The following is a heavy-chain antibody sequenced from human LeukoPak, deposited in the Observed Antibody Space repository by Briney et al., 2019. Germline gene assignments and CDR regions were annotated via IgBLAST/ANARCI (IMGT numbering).Heavy chain of an antibody. Sequence: GASVKVSCKASGGTFGSYAISWVRQAPGQGLEWMGGIIPIFGTANYAQKFQGRVTITADESTSTAYMELSSLRSEDTAVYYCARDPYGSGSYTPYNWFDPWGQGTLVTVSS. D-gene: IGHD3-10*01. CDR2: IIPIFGTA. J-gene: IGHJ5*02. V-gene: IGHV1-69*13. CDR3: ARDPYGSGSYTPYNWFDP. CDR1: GGTFGSYA.